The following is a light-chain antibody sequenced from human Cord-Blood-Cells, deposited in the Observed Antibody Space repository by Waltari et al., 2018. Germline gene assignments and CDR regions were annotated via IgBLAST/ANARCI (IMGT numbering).Light chain of an antibody. CDR3: CSYAGSYTWV. V-gene: IGLV2-11*01. CDR1: SSDVGGYNY. J-gene: IGLJ1*01. Sequence: VTISCTGTSSDVGGYNYVSWYQQHPGKAPKLMIYDVSKRPSGVPDRFSGSKSGNTASLTISGLQAEDEADYYCCSYAGSYTWVFGTGTKVTVL. CDR2: DVS.